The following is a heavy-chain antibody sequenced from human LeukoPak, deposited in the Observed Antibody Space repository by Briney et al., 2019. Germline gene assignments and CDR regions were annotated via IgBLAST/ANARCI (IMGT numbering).Heavy chain of an antibody. D-gene: IGHD3-22*01. J-gene: IGHJ6*02. CDR2: IIPMLDIA. V-gene: IGHV1-69*04. CDR3: ARARRDTSGYLDYYYGMDV. CDR1: GGTFSSYA. Sequence: GSSVKVSCKASGGTFSSYAISWVRQAPGQGLEWMGRIIPMLDIANYTQNFQGRVTITADKSTSTAYMELSSLRSEDTAVYYCARARRDTSGYLDYYYGMDVWGQGTTVTVSS.